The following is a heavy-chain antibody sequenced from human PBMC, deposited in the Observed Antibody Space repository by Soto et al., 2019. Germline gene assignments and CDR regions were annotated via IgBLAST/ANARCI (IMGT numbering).Heavy chain of an antibody. J-gene: IGHJ4*02. V-gene: IGHV3-30*18. Sequence: QVQLVESGGGVVQPGRSLRLSCAASGFTFTSYGMHWVRQAPGKGLEWVAVISSDGSHKYYADSVKGRFTISRDNSKSTLNLQMNSLRAEDTAVYYCAKTGGTIFDPIDYWGQGALVTVSS. CDR1: GFTFTSYG. CDR3: AKTGGTIFDPIDY. CDR2: ISSDGSHK. D-gene: IGHD3-3*01.